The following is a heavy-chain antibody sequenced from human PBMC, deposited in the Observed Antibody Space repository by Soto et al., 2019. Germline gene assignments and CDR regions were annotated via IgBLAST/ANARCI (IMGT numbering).Heavy chain of an antibody. CDR1: GGSFSGYY. Sequence: QVQLQQWGAGLLKPSETLSLTCAVYGGSFSGYYWSWIRQPPGKGLEWIGEINHSGSTNYNPSLKSRVTISVDTSKNQFSLKLSSVTAADTAVYYCARGWFVVVPAAMRGWFDPWSQGTLVTVSS. CDR2: INHSGST. D-gene: IGHD2-2*01. V-gene: IGHV4-34*01. CDR3: ARGWFVVVPAAMRGWFDP. J-gene: IGHJ5*02.